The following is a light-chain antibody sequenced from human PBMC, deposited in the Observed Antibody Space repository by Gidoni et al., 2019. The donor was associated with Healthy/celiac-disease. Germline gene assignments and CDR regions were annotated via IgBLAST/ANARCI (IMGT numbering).Light chain of an antibody. J-gene: IGKJ5*01. CDR2: KAS. CDR3: QQYNSYSRT. Sequence: DIQMTQSPSTLSASLGDRVTITFRASQSISSWLAWYQQKPGKAPKLLSYKASSLESGVPSRFSGSGSGTEFTLTISSLQPDDFATYYCQQYNSYSRTFGQGTRLEIK. CDR1: QSISSW. V-gene: IGKV1-5*03.